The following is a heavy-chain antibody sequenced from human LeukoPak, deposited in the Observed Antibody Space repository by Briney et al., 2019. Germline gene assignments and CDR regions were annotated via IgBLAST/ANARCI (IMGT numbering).Heavy chain of an antibody. CDR3: ARDRGTMVRGVPXANXFDP. D-gene: IGHD3-10*01. CDR2: IYYSGST. CDR1: GGSISSGGYY. Sequence: SQTLSLTCTVSGGSISSGGYYWSWIRQHPGKGLEWIGYIYYSGSTYYNPSLKSRVTISVDTSKNQFSLKLSSVTAADTAVYYCARDRGTMVRGVPXANXFDPWGQGTLVTVSS. J-gene: IGHJ5*02. V-gene: IGHV4-31*03.